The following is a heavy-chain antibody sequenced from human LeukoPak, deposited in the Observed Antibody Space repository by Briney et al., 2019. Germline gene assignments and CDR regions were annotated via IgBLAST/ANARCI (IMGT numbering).Heavy chain of an antibody. J-gene: IGHJ4*02. CDR3: ARDYPYYDILTGYLPTYYFDY. Sequence: PGGSLRLSCAASGFTFSSYSMNWVRQAPGKGLEWVSSISSSSSYIYYADSVKGRFTISRDNAKNSLYLQMNSLRAEDTAVYYCARDYPYYDILTGYLPTYYFDYWGQGTLVTVSS. D-gene: IGHD3-9*01. V-gene: IGHV3-21*01. CDR1: GFTFSSYS. CDR2: ISSSSSYI.